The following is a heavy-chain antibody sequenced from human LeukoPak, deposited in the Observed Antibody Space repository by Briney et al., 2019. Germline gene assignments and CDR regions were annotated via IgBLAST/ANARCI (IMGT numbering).Heavy chain of an antibody. CDR3: ARDRWVILSHFDY. Sequence: ASEKLSCNASGYTFSGHYMHWVRQPPALGLELTGRINPNSGGRTYAQKFPGRLTTARDTSISTGYRQMRSLRSDEKTEDYCARDRWVILSHFDYWGQGNLVTVSS. J-gene: IGHJ4*02. CDR2: INPNSGGR. D-gene: IGHD2/OR15-2a*01. V-gene: IGHV1-2*02. CDR1: GYTFSGHY.